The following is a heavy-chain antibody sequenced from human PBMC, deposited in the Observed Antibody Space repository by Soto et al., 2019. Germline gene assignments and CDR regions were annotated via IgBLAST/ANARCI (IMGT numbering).Heavy chain of an antibody. CDR3: ARKGAQLEQTGLDY. J-gene: IGHJ4*02. CDR1: GFTFSSYS. CDR2: ISSSSSYI. D-gene: IGHD1-1*01. V-gene: IGHV3-21*01. Sequence: GGSLRLSCAAPGFTFSSYSMNWVRQAPGKGLEWVSSISSSSSYIYYADSVKGRFTISRDNAKNSLYLQMNSLRAEDTAVYYCARKGAQLEQTGLDYWGQGTLVTVSS.